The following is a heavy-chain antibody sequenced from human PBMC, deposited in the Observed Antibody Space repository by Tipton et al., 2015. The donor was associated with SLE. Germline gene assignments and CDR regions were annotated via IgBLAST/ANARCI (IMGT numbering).Heavy chain of an antibody. J-gene: IGHJ4*02. V-gene: IGHV4-59*01. CDR2: IRYSGSA. CDR3: AGGGGSSNFDPPGY. Sequence: TLSLTCTVSGGSLTNYYWNWIRQPPGKGLEWLGYIRYSGSAYYRPSLKSRVTMSVDTSKNQFSLKLTSVTAADTAVYYCAGGGGSSNFDPPGYWGQGTLVTVSS. D-gene: IGHD3-16*01. CDR1: GGSLTNYY.